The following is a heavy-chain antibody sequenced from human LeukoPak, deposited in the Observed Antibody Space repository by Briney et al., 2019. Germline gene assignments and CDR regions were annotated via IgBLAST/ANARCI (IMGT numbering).Heavy chain of an antibody. V-gene: IGHV3-20*04. Sequence: GGSLRLSCAASGFTFDNYGMSWVRQVPGKGLEWVSSINANGGSIAYADSVRGRFTISRDNAKNSLYLQMNSLRAEDTAVYYCARGEIAAPGTWYWGQGTLVTVSS. CDR3: ARGEIAAPGTWY. J-gene: IGHJ4*02. CDR2: INANGGSI. D-gene: IGHD6-13*01. CDR1: GFTFDNYG.